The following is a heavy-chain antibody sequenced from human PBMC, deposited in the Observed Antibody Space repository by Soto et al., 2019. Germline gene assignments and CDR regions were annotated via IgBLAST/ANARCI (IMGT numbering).Heavy chain of an antibody. CDR3: ARRYGLGSFDY. CDR2: IDYSGST. J-gene: IGHJ4*02. V-gene: IGHV4-59*08. CDR1: GGSISSYY. Sequence: QVQLQESGPGLVKPSETLSLTCTVSGGSISSYYWSWIRQPPGKGLEWIGYIDYSGSTNYNPSLKSRVSISVDTSKNQFALKLSSVTAADTAVYYCARRYGLGSFDYWGQGTLVTVSS. D-gene: IGHD3-10*01.